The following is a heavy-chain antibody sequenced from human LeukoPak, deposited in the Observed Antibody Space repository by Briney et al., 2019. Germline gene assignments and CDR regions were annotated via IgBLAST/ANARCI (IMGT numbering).Heavy chain of an antibody. J-gene: IGHJ4*02. CDR1: GFTFSSYE. V-gene: IGHV3-48*03. D-gene: IGHD5-24*01. CDR2: ISSSGSTI. Sequence: HPGGSLRLSCAASGFTFSSYEMNWVRQAPGKGLEWVSYISSSGSTIYYADSVKGRFTISRDNAKNSLYLQMNSLRAEDTAVYYCARGGEMATIAGFDYWGLGTLVTVSS. CDR3: ARGGEMATIAGFDY.